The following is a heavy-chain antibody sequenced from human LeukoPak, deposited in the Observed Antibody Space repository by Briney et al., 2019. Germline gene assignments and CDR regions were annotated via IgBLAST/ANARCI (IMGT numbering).Heavy chain of an antibody. CDR3: AKRMRSSTSLRYYYYGMDV. V-gene: IGHV3-23*01. CDR2: ISGSGGST. D-gene: IGHD2-2*01. CDR1: GFTFDDYG. Sequence: GGSLRLSCAASGFTFDDYGMSWVRQAPGKGLEWVSAISGSGGSTYYADSVKGRFTISRDNSKNTLYLQMNSLRAEDTAVYYCAKRMRSSTSLRYYYYGMDVWGQGTTVTVSS. J-gene: IGHJ6*02.